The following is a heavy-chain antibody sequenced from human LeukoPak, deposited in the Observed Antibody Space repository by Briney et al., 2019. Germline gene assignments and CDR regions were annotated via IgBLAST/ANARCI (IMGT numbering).Heavy chain of an antibody. CDR3: AKDHSSGWQDKYFQH. Sequence: GGSLRLSCAASGFTFRDYSMNWARQAPGKGLEWVSYISSSSSITYYADSVRGRFTISRDNAKNSLYLQVNSLRAEDTAVYYCAKDHSSGWQDKYFQHWGQGTLVAVSS. D-gene: IGHD6-19*01. J-gene: IGHJ1*01. V-gene: IGHV3-48*01. CDR2: ISSSSSIT. CDR1: GFTFRDYS.